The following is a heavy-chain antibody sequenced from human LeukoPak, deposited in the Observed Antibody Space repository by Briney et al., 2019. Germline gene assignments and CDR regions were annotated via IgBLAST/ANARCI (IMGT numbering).Heavy chain of an antibody. V-gene: IGHV1-69*13. J-gene: IGHJ6*03. Sequence: ASVKVSCKASGGTFSSYAISWVRQAPRQGLEWMGGIIPIFGTANYAQKFQGRVTITADESTSTAYMELSSLRSEDTAVYYCARGYQLLYRNYYYYYYMDVWGKGTTVTVSS. CDR2: IIPIFGTA. CDR3: ARGYQLLYRNYYYYYYMDV. CDR1: GGTFSSYA. D-gene: IGHD2-2*02.